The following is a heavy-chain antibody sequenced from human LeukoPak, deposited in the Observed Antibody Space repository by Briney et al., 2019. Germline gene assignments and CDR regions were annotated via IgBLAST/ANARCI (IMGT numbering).Heavy chain of an antibody. D-gene: IGHD4-17*01. Sequence: SETLSLTCTISGGSISSSAYYWGWIRQPPGKGLEWIGSIYFSGTTHYNPSLKSRVTISVDTSKNQFSLKLNSVTAADTSVYYCARHGNRFTVTFFDYWGQGTLVTVSS. CDR1: GGSISSSAYY. CDR2: IYFSGTT. V-gene: IGHV4-39*01. J-gene: IGHJ4*02. CDR3: ARHGNRFTVTFFDY.